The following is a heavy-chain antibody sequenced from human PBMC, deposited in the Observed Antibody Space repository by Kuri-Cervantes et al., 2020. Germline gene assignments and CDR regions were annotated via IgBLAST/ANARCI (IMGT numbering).Heavy chain of an antibody. D-gene: IGHD2-21*02. V-gene: IGHV4-38-2*01. Sequence: SQTLSLTCVVSRYSISNGHYWGWIRQPPGKGLEWIGTIYYRGSTSYNPSLKSRVTISIDTSKNQFSLKLSSVTAADTAVYYCARARGGDKTKRYFDLWGRGTLVTVSS. J-gene: IGHJ2*01. CDR1: RYSISNGHY. CDR2: IYYRGST. CDR3: ARARGGDKTKRYFDL.